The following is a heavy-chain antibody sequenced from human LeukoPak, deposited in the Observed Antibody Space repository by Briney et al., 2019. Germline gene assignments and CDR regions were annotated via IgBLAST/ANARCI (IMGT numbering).Heavy chain of an antibody. CDR3: ATDYGDYLGSRGY. J-gene: IGHJ4*02. Sequence: GGSLRFSCAASGFSFSSCAMHWVRQAPGKGLEYVSAVSSNGADTYYANSVKGRFTISRDNSKNTLSLQMGSLRAEDMAVYYCATDYGDYLGSRGYWGQGTLVTVSS. D-gene: IGHD4-17*01. CDR1: GFSFSSCA. V-gene: IGHV3-64*01. CDR2: VSSNGADT.